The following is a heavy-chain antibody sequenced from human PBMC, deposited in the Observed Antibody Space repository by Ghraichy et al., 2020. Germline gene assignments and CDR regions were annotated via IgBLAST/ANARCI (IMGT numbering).Heavy chain of an antibody. D-gene: IGHD2/OR15-2a*01. CDR3: VRLVLGHYMDV. CDR2: NFYYASA. J-gene: IGHJ6*03. V-gene: IGHV4-61*05. CDR1: GGSIRDSSNYY. Sequence: SETLSLTCTVSGGSIRDSSNYYWGWIRQSPGKGLEWLGYNFYYASAKYNPSLEGRATISIDTSKNQFSLRLSSVTAADTAVYYCVRLVLGHYMDVWGKGTTVIVS.